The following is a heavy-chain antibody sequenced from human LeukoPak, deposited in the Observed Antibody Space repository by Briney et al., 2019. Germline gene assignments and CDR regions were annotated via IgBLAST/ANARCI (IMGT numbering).Heavy chain of an antibody. CDR3: AKGQYYYDSSGPSGY. D-gene: IGHD3-22*01. V-gene: IGHV3-30*18. Sequence: GGSLRRSCAASGFTFSSYGMHWVRQAPGKGLEWVAVISYDGSNKYYADSVKGRFTISRDNSKNTLYLQMNSLRAEDTAVYYCAKGQYYYDSSGPSGYWGQGTLVTVSS. CDR1: GFTFSSYG. J-gene: IGHJ4*02. CDR2: ISYDGSNK.